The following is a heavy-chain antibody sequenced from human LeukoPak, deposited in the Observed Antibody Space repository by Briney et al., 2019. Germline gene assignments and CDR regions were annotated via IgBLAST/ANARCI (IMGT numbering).Heavy chain of an antibody. CDR3: AKDSGGTLDAFDI. V-gene: IGHV3-9*01. D-gene: IGHD2/OR15-2a*01. J-gene: IGHJ3*02. CDR1: GFTLDDYA. Sequence: GGSLRLSCAASGFTLDDYAMHWVRQAPGKGLEWVSGISWNSGSIGYADSVKGRFTISRDNAKNSLYLQMNSLRAEDTALYYCAKDSGGTLDAFDIWGQGTMVTVSS. CDR2: ISWNSGSI.